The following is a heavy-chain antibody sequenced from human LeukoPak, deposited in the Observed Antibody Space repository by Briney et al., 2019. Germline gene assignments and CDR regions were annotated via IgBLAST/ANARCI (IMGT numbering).Heavy chain of an antibody. V-gene: IGHV3-30*19. CDR2: ISFDGSKD. D-gene: IGHD3-10*01. CDR3: ARDSDTFGALDY. Sequence: PGGSLRLSCAASGLTFSNYGMHWVRQAPGKGLEWVAVISFDGSKDYFADSVKGRFTISRDNSKNTMYLHMNSLRLEDTAVYYCARDSDTFGALDYWGQGTLVTVSS. J-gene: IGHJ4*02. CDR1: GLTFSNYG.